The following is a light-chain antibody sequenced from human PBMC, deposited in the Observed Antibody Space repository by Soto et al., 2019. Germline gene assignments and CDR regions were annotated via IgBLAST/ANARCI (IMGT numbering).Light chain of an antibody. CDR3: AAWDDSLSAWV. V-gene: IGLV1-47*02. J-gene: IGLJ3*02. Sequence: QSVLTQSPSASGTPGQRVTISCSGSSSNIGTNYVYWYQQLPGTAPKLLIFSNNQRPSGVPDRFSGSKSGTSASLAIGGLRSEDEADYYCAAWDDSLSAWVFGGGTKVTVL. CDR2: SNN. CDR1: SSNIGTNY.